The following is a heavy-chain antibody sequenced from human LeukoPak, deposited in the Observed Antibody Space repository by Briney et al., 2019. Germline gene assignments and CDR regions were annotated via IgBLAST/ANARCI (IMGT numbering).Heavy chain of an antibody. CDR3: ASQTAAAGNDAFDI. Sequence: TAGESLKFSGKGSGSTLTSYSSGWVRQMPGKGWDWMGIIYPSDSDSRYSPSFQGQVTISADKSISTASLQWSSLKASDTAMYYCASQTAAAGNDAFDIWGQGTMVTVSS. J-gene: IGHJ3*02. V-gene: IGHV5-51*02. CDR1: GSTLTSYS. D-gene: IGHD6-13*01. CDR2: IYPSDSDS.